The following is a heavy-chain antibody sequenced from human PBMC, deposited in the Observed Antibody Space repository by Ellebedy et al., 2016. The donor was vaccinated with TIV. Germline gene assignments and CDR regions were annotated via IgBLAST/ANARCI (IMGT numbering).Heavy chain of an antibody. D-gene: IGHD3-22*01. Sequence: GSLRLSXIVSGGSISSSNYYWDWIRQPPGKGLEWIGSMFSTGNTYYNPSLRSRVTMSVDTSQNQFSLRLSSVTAADTAVYYCARHMDSTHSSDLFNPWGQGTLVTVSS. CDR3: ARHMDSTHSSDLFNP. V-gene: IGHV4-39*01. CDR2: MFSTGNT. CDR1: GGSISSSNYY. J-gene: IGHJ5*02.